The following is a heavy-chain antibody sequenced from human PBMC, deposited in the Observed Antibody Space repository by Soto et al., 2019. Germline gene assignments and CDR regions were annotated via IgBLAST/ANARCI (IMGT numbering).Heavy chain of an antibody. J-gene: IGHJ4*02. V-gene: IGHV2-5*02. CDR3: AHRRKYCSSWYFDD. Sequence: QITLKESGPTLVKPTQTLTLTCTFPGFSLSTSGVGVGWIRQPPGKALEGLALIYWDDDKRYSPSLKSRLTITKDTSKNQVVLTMTDMDPVDADTYYCAHRRKYCSSWYFDDCGQGTLVTVSS. CDR2: IYWDDDK. CDR1: GFSLSTSGVG. D-gene: IGHD6-13*01.